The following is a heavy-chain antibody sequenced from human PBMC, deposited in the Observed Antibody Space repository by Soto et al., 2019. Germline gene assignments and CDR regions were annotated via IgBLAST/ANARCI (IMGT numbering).Heavy chain of an antibody. Sequence: SETLSLTCPVSGGSINNGYYYWTWIRQSPEKGLEWIGSIYYSGSTYYNPSLKSRVTISVDTSKNQFSLKLSSVTAADTAVYYCANRLGYCSGGSCSYYFDYWGQGTLVTVSS. CDR3: ANRLGYCSGGSCSYYFDY. J-gene: IGHJ4*02. CDR1: GGSINNGYYY. D-gene: IGHD2-15*01. V-gene: IGHV4-39*01. CDR2: IYYSGST.